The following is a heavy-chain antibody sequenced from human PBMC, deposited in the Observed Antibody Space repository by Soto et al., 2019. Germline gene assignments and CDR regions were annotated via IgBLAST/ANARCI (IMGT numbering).Heavy chain of an antibody. CDR2: IYATGSS. D-gene: IGHD1-1*01. V-gene: IGHV4-4*07. CDR1: CASLSGYY. J-gene: IGHJ5*02. CDR3: VRDGTKNLRDWFDP. Sequence: PSETLSLTCNVSCASLSGYYWSCLRQPPGKGLEWIGLIYATGSSEYNPSRKSRITISVDMPKKQFSLTLRSVTAADTAMYYCVRDGTKNLRDWFDPWGQGILVTVS.